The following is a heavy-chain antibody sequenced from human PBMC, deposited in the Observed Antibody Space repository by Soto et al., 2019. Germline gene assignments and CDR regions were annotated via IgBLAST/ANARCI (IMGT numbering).Heavy chain of an antibody. CDR3: AREGLQAKNWFDP. V-gene: IGHV1-69*13. CDR1: GGTFSSYA. D-gene: IGHD4-4*01. J-gene: IGHJ5*02. CDR2: IIPIFGTA. Sequence: GASVKVSCKASGGTFSSYASSWVRQAPGQGLEWMGGIIPIFGTANYAQKFQGRVTITADESTSTAYMELSSLRSEDTAVYYCAREGLQAKNWFDPWGQGTLVTVSS.